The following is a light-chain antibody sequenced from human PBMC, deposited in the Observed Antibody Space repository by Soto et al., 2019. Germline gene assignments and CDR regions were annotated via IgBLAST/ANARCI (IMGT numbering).Light chain of an antibody. CDR3: QQYGSSPMWT. J-gene: IGKJ1*01. V-gene: IGKV3-15*01. CDR2: GAS. CDR1: QGIGDT. Sequence: EVGMTQSLATLSVSQGEGATLSCRASQGIGDTLAWYQHKPGQTPRLLIYGASTRATGIPARFSGSGSGTDFTLTISSLEFGDSAVYYCQQYGSSPMWTFCQGSNVDIK.